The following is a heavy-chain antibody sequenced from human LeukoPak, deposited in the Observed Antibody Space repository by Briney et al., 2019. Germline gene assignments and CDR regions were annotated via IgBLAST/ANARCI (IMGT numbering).Heavy chain of an antibody. CDR1: GGSIGSGSYY. CDR2: IYTSGST. Sequence: TLSLTCTVSGGSIGSGSYYWSWIRQPAGKGLEWIGRIYTSGSTNYNPSLTSRVTISVDTSKNQFSLRLSSVTAADTAVYYCARSGWHSSGYPITFDYWGQGTLVTVSS. J-gene: IGHJ4*02. CDR3: ARSGWHSSGYPITFDY. D-gene: IGHD3-22*01. V-gene: IGHV4-61*02.